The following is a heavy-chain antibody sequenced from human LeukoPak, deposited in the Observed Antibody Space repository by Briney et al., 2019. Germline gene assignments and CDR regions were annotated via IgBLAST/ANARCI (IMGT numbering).Heavy chain of an antibody. CDR2: ISGSGDTT. CDR1: GFSFSTYE. Sequence: GGSLRLSCAASGFSFSTYEMNWVRQAPGKGLEWVSYISGSGDTTYYAESVKGRFAISRDNAKNSLYLEMNSLRGEDTAVYYCARDSGYCKEINCHHFDRLGQGALVTVSS. CDR3: ARDSGYCKEINCHHFDR. D-gene: IGHD2-15*01. J-gene: IGHJ4*02. V-gene: IGHV3-48*03.